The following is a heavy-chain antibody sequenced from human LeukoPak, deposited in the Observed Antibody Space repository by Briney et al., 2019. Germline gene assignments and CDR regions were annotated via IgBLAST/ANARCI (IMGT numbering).Heavy chain of an antibody. D-gene: IGHD3-10*01. CDR2: IYYSGST. CDR3: ARSGGLDSFDI. J-gene: IGHJ3*02. V-gene: IGHV4-59*01. CDR1: GGSISSYY. Sequence: SETLSLTCTVSGGSISSYYWSWIRQPPGKGLEWIGYIYYSGSTNYNPSLKSRVTISVDTSKNQFSLKLSSVTAADTAMYYCARSGGLDSFDIWGQGTMVTVSS.